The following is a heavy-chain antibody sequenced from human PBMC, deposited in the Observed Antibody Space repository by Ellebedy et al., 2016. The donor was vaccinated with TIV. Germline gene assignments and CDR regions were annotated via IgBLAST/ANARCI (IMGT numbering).Heavy chain of an antibody. Sequence: ASVKVSXXVSGYTLTELSMHWVRQAPGKGLEWMGGFDPEDGGTIYAQKFQGRVTMTEDTSTDTAYMELSSLRSEDTAVYYCATVRPLLYSRGWYLDYWGQGTLVTVSS. J-gene: IGHJ4*02. CDR3: ATVRPLLYSRGWYLDY. CDR1: GYTLTELS. V-gene: IGHV1-24*01. D-gene: IGHD6-19*01. CDR2: FDPEDGGT.